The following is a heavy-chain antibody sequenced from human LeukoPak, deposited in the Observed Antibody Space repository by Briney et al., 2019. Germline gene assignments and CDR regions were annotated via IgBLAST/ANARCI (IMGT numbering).Heavy chain of an antibody. D-gene: IGHD5-12*01. V-gene: IGHV1-8*01. CDR1: GYTFTSYD. CDR3: ARAPYSGYDSLYYYGMDV. CDR2: MNPNSGNT. J-gene: IGHJ6*02. Sequence: ASVKVSCEASGYTFTSYDINWVRQATGQGLEWMGWMNPNSGNTGYAQKFQGRVTMTRNTSISTAYMELSSLRSEDTAVYYCARAPYSGYDSLYYYGMDVWGQGTTVTVSS.